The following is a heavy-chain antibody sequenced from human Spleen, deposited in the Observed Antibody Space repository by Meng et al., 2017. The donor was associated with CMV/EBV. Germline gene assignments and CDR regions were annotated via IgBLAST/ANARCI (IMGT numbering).Heavy chain of an antibody. CDR2: INRDGSKT. V-gene: IGHV3-7*04. J-gene: IGHJ4*02. D-gene: IGHD2-21*01. CDR3: ARAYCGDIACAPSY. Sequence: GRSLRLSCAASGFTFSDDWMTWVRQAPGKGLEWVASINRDGSKTFYVDSVKGRFTLSRDNAKNSLFLQMDTLRVEDTAVYYCARAYCGDIACAPSYWGQGTLVTVSS. CDR1: GFTFSDDW.